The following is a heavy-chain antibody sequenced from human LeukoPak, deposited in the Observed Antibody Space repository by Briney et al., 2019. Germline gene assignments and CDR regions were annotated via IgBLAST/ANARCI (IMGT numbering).Heavy chain of an antibody. J-gene: IGHJ4*02. CDR2: ISVSGDVT. V-gene: IGHV3-23*01. CDR1: GFAFTSYV. Sequence: GGSLRLSCAASGFAFTSYVMSWVRQAPGKGLEWVSGISVSGDVTYYADSVKGRFTISRDNTKNTLYLQVNSLRAGDTAVYYCGKHRSGSYYEAFDYWGRGTLVTVSS. CDR3: GKHRSGSYYEAFDY. D-gene: IGHD3-10*01.